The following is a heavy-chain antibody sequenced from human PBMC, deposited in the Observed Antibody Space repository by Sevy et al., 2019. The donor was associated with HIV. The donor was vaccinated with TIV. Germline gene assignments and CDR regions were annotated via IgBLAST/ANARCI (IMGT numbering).Heavy chain of an antibody. CDR3: ARGPRLYYYDSGAYYGY. J-gene: IGHJ4*02. Sequence: GGSLRLSCAASGFTFSSYWMSWVRQAPGKGLEWVANIKQDGSEKYYVDSVKGRFTISRDKSKNSRYLQMNSLRAEDTAVYSCARGPRLYYYDSGAYYGYWGQGTLVTVSS. D-gene: IGHD3-22*01. CDR2: IKQDGSEK. CDR1: GFTFSSYW. V-gene: IGHV3-7*01.